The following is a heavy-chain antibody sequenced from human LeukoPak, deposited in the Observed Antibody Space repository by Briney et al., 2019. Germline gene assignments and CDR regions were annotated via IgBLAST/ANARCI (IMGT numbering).Heavy chain of an antibody. D-gene: IGHD3-22*01. V-gene: IGHV1-46*01. CDR3: ARDLDYYDSSGYYSNAFDI. CDR1: GYTFTSHY. CDR2: INPSGGST. Sequence: ASVKVSCKASGYTFTSHYMHWVRQAPGQGLEWMGIINPSGGSTSYAQKFQGRVTMTRDTSTSTVYMELSSLRSEDTAVYYCARDLDYYDSSGYYSNAFDIWGQGTMVTVSS. J-gene: IGHJ3*02.